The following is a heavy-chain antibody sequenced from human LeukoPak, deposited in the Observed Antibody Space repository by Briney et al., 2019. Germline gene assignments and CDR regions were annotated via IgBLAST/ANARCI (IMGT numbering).Heavy chain of an antibody. CDR1: GYTFTGYY. Sequence: ASVKVSCKASGYTFTGYYMHWVRQAPGQGLEWMGWISAYNGNTNYAQKFQGRVTITADKSTSTAYMELSSLRSEDTAVYYCAPLDGDYGNDYWGQGTLVTVSS. D-gene: IGHD4-17*01. V-gene: IGHV1-18*04. CDR2: ISAYNGNT. CDR3: APLDGDYGNDY. J-gene: IGHJ4*02.